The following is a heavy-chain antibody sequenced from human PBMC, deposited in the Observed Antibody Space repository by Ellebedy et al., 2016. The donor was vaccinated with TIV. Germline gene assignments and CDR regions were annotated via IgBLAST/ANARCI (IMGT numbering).Heavy chain of an antibody. D-gene: IGHD2-8*01. V-gene: IGHV3-48*04. CDR2: IGRSSDTI. CDR1: GFIFSGYN. J-gene: IGHJ4*02. CDR3: GRDGVWGGDY. Sequence: GGSLRLXCAASGFIFSGYNMNWVRQTPGKGLEWVSFIGRSSDTIYYADSVKGRFTISRDNAKNTLHLQMNSLRAEDTAVYYCGRDGVWGGDYWGPGTLVSVSS.